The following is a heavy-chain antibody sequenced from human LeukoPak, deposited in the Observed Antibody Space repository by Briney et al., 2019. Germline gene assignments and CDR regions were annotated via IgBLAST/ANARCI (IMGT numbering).Heavy chain of an antibody. D-gene: IGHD4-11*01. CDR1: GFTFSSYT. J-gene: IGHJ5*02. CDR3: AREGYSNRWFDH. CDR2: ISYDGSDK. Sequence: GGSLRLSCAASGFTFSSYTMHWVRQAPGKGLEWVAVISYDGSDKYYADSVKGRFTISRDDSKNTLYLQMNSLRAEDTAVYYCAREGYSNRWFDHWGQGTLVTVSS. V-gene: IGHV3-30*01.